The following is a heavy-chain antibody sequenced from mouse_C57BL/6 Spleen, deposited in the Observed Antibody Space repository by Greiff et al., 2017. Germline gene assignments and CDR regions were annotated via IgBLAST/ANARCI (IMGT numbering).Heavy chain of an antibody. Sequence: EVQLQQSGPELVKPGASVKIPCKASGYTFTDYNMDWVKQSHGKSLEWIGDINPNNGGTIYNQKFKGKATLTVDKSSSTDYMELRSLTSEYTAVDYCARSYYYGSSPWFAYWGQGTLVTVAA. CDR2: INPNNGGT. J-gene: IGHJ3*01. CDR3: ARSYYYGSSPWFAY. D-gene: IGHD1-1*01. CDR1: GYTFTDYN. V-gene: IGHV1-18*01.